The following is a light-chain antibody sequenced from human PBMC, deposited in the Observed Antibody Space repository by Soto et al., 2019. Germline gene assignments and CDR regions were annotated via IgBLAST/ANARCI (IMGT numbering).Light chain of an antibody. V-gene: IGKV3-20*01. CDR2: DAS. CDR1: QSVTSGY. J-gene: IGKJ2*01. CDR3: QQYGTSLLYT. Sequence: EIVLTQSPGTLSLSPGERATLSCRASQSVTSGYLAWYQQKPGQAPRLLIYDASSRATGIPDRFSGSGSGTDFTLTISRLEPEDFAVDYCQQYGTSLLYTFGQGTKLEIK.